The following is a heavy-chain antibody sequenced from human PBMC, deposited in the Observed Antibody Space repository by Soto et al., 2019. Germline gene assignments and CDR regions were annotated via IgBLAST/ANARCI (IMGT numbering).Heavy chain of an antibody. D-gene: IGHD2-2*01. Sequence: GGSLRLSCAASGFTFSSYAMSWVRQAPGKGLEWVSAISGSGGSTYYADSVKGRFTISKENSKNTMDMQMNRQRDEDKTVYYCAKGPEARGGRYGSSHSCWAFDIWGQGTMVTVSS. J-gene: IGHJ3*02. CDR2: ISGSGGST. V-gene: IGHV3-23*01. CDR3: AKGPEARGGRYGSSHSCWAFDI. CDR1: GFTFSSYA.